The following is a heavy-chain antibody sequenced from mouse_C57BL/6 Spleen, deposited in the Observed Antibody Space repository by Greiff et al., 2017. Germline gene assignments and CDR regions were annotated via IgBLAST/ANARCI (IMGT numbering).Heavy chain of an antibody. CDR2: IDPNSGGT. Sequence: QVQLQQPGAELVKPGASVKLSCKASGYTFTSYWMHWVKQRPGRGLEWIGRIDPNSGGTKYNEKFKSKATLTVDKPSSTAYMQLSSLTSEDSAVYYCARCYYGNYGYYAMDYWGQGTSVTVSS. D-gene: IGHD2-1*01. J-gene: IGHJ4*01. CDR1: GYTFTSYW. CDR3: ARCYYGNYGYYAMDY. V-gene: IGHV1-72*01.